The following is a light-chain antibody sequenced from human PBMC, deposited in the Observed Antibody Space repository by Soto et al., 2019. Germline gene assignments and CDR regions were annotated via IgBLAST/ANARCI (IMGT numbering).Light chain of an antibody. V-gene: IGLV2-14*03. Sequence: QSALTQPASASGSPGQSITISCTGTSSDLGGYNYVSWYQQHPGKAPKLMIYDVSNRPSGVSNRFSGSKSGNTASLTISGLQAEDEADYYCSSYTSSNTLPYVFGSGTKVTVL. CDR3: SSYTSSNTLPYV. CDR1: SSDLGGYNY. J-gene: IGLJ1*01. CDR2: DVS.